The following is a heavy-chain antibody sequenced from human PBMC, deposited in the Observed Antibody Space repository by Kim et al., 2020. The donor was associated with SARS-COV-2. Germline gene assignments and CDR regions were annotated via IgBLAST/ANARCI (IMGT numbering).Heavy chain of an antibody. CDR3: ARDHYDFWSGYNWFDP. CDR1: GYTFTSYG. D-gene: IGHD3-3*01. Sequence: ASVKVSCKASGYTFTSYGISWVRQAPGQGLEWMGWISAYNGNTNYAQKLQGRVTMTTDTSTSTAYMELRSLRSDDTAVYYCARDHYDFWSGYNWFDPWGQGTLVTVSS. J-gene: IGHJ5*02. CDR2: ISAYNGNT. V-gene: IGHV1-18*01.